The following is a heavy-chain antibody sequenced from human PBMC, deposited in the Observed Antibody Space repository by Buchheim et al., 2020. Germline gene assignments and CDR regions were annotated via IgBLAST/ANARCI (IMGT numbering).Heavy chain of an antibody. CDR2: ISYDGSNK. CDR1: GFTFSSYG. J-gene: IGHJ6*02. CDR3: ASLTMIVVVIQDDYYGMDV. Sequence: QVQLVESGGGVVQPGRSLRLSCAASGFTFSSYGMHWVRQAPGKGLEWVAVISYDGSNKYYADSVKGRFTISRDNSKNSLYLQMNSLRAEDTAVYYCASLTMIVVVIQDDYYGMDVWGQGTT. V-gene: IGHV3-30*03. D-gene: IGHD3-22*01.